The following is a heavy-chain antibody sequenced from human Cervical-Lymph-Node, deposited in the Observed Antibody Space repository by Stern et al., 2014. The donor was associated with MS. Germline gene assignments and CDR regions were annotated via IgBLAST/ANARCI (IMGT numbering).Heavy chain of an antibody. J-gene: IGHJ5*01. CDR2: VYVVGKT. Sequence: DQLVESGGTLVQPGGSLRLSCEVAGFTVTTAYMTWVRQAPGKGLELVSLVYVVGKTHYSDSVKGRFIIPRVTSKNAVSLEMNSLRVEDTAVYYCARELAARRLDSWGQGTLVIVSS. V-gene: IGHV3-66*01. CDR1: GFTVTTAY. CDR3: ARELAARRLDS. D-gene: IGHD6-6*01.